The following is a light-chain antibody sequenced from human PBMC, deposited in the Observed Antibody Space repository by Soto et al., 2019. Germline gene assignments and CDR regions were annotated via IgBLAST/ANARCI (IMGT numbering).Light chain of an antibody. J-gene: IGKJ1*01. CDR3: QQYNDWRT. V-gene: IGKV3-15*01. CDR1: QTIDTN. Sequence: EIVMTQSPGTLSVSPGERATLSCRASQTIDTNLAWYQQTPGQATRLLIFAASTRATGIPARFSGSGSGTEFTLTISSLQSEDFAVYYCQQYNDWRTFGQGTKVDIK. CDR2: AAS.